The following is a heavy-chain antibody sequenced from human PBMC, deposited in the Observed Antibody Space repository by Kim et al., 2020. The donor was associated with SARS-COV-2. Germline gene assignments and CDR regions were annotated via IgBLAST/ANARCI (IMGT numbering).Heavy chain of an antibody. D-gene: IGHD3-10*01. J-gene: IGHJ4*02. Sequence: ASVKVSCKASGYTFTNNHIHWVRQAPGQGLEWMGMITPIDAATTYGQKFQGRVTMTRDTSTSTVYMDLSSLTFEDTAVYYCVRDFSGAWAFDYWGQGTLVTVSS. CDR3: VRDFSGAWAFDY. V-gene: IGHV1-46*01. CDR2: ITPIDAAT. CDR1: GYTFTNNH.